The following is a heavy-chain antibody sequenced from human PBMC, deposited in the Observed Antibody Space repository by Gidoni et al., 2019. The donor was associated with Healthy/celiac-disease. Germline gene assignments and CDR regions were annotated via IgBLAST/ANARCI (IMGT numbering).Heavy chain of an antibody. J-gene: IGHJ4*02. CDR2: INSDGSST. V-gene: IGHV3-74*01. CDR3: ARGEVRNEYYYDSSGYYGYFDY. D-gene: IGHD3-22*01. CDR1: GFTFSSYW. Sequence: EVQLVESGGGLVQPGGSLRLSCAASGFTFSSYWMHWVRQAPGKGLVWVSRINSDGSSTSYADSVKGRFTISRDNAKNTLYLQMNSLRAEDTAVYYCARGEVRNEYYYDSSGYYGYFDYWGQGTLVTVSS.